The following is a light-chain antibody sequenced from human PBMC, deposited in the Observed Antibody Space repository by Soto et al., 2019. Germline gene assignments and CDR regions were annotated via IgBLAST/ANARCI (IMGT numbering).Light chain of an antibody. CDR2: GAS. CDR1: QSVSSSY. J-gene: IGKJ4*01. CDR3: QQYGSPLT. V-gene: IGKV3-20*01. Sequence: IVLTQSPDTLSLSPGERATLSCRASQSVSSSYLAWYQQRPGQAPRLLIYGASSRATGIPDRFSGSGSGTDFTLTISRLEPEDFAVYYCQQYGSPLTFGGGTKVDI.